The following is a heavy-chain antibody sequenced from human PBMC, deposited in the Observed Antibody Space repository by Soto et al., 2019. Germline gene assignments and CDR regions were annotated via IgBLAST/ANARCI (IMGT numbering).Heavy chain of an antibody. V-gene: IGHV3-23*01. Sequence: QPGGSLRLSCAASGFTFKTNAMSWVRQAPGKGLEWVSSISGTGDITYYAESVRGRFAISRDNPKSTLYLQMSNLRAEDTAVYYCAKGGGIIYPYYGVDVWGQGTTVTVSS. J-gene: IGHJ6*02. D-gene: IGHD2-15*01. CDR3: AKGGGIIYPYYGVDV. CDR1: GFTFKTNA. CDR2: ISGTGDIT.